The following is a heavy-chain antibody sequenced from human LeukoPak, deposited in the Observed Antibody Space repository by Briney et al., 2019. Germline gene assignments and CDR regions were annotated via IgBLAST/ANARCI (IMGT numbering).Heavy chain of an antibody. V-gene: IGHV1-2*02. CDR1: GYTFTGYY. J-gene: IGHJ4*02. CDR2: INPNSGDT. Sequence: ASVKVSCKASGYTFTGYYIHWVRQASGQGLEWMGWINPNSGDTNYAQKFQGRVTMTRDTSISTAYMELSRLRSDDTAVYFCARVGRSSEGFDYWGQGPLVTVSS. D-gene: IGHD6-19*01. CDR3: ARVGRSSEGFDY.